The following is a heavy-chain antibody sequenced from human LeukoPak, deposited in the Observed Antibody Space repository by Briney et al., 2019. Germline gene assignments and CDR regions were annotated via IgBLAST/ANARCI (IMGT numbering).Heavy chain of an antibody. D-gene: IGHD3-22*01. CDR1: GGSISSSSYY. J-gene: IGHJ4*02. Sequence: SETLSLTCTVSGGSISSSSYYWGWIRQPPGKGLGWIGSIYYSGSTYYHPSLKSRVTISVDTSKNQFSLKLSSVTAADTAVYYCARSYYYDSSGYDYFDYWGQGTLVTVSS. CDR2: IYYSGST. CDR3: ARSYYYDSSGYDYFDY. V-gene: IGHV4-39*01.